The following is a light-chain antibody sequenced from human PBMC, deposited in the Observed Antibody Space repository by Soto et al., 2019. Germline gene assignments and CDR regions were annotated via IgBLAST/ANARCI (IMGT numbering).Light chain of an antibody. V-gene: IGKV1-5*03. CDR3: QHYKSYSEA. Sequence: DIKMIESRTTLYGCVGDSVTITCRASQTISSWLAWYQQKPGKAPKLLIYKASTLKSGVPSRFSGSGSGTEFTLTFSSLQSDDFATYYCQHYKSYSEAFGRGTKVDIK. J-gene: IGKJ1*01. CDR1: QTISSW. CDR2: KAS.